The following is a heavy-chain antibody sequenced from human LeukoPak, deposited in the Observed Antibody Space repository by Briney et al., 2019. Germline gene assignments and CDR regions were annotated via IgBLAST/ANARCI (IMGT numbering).Heavy chain of an antibody. V-gene: IGHV3-64*01. CDR1: GFTFSSYA. Sequence: GGSLRLSCAASGFTFSSYAMHWVRQAPGKGLEYVSAISSNGGSTYYANSVKGRFTISRDNSKNTLYLQMGSLRAEDMAVYYCARERDGYNSLQYYYYYYMDVWGKGTTVTVSS. CDR3: ARERDGYNSLQYYYYYYMDV. CDR2: ISSNGGST. J-gene: IGHJ6*03. D-gene: IGHD5-24*01.